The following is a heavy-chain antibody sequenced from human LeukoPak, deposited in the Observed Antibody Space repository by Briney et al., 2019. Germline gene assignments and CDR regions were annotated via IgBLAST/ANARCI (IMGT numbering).Heavy chain of an antibody. CDR3: ARVAKGAFDY. CDR1: GGSISSSSYY. Sequence: SETLSLTCTVSGGSISSSSYYWSWIRQPPGKGLEWIGYIYYSGSTNYNPSLKSRVTISVDTSKNQFSLKLSSVTAADTAVYYCARVAKGAFDYWGQGTLVTVSS. CDR2: IYYSGST. J-gene: IGHJ4*02. V-gene: IGHV4-61*01.